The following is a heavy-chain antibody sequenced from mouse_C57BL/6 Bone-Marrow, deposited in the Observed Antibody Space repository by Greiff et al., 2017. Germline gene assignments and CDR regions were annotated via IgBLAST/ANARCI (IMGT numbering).Heavy chain of an antibody. CDR1: GYAFSSSW. V-gene: IGHV1-82*01. J-gene: IGHJ2*01. Sequence: QVQLKESGPELVKPGASVKISCKASGYAFSSSWMNWVKQRPGKGLEWIGRIYPGDGDTNYNGKFKGKATLTADKSSSTAYMQLSSLTSEDSAVYFCARQIYYGNYYFDYWGQGTTLTVSS. CDR3: ARQIYYGNYYFDY. CDR2: IYPGDGDT. D-gene: IGHD2-1*01.